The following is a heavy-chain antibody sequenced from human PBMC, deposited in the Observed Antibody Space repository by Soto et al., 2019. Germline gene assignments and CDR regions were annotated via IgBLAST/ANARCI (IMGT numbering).Heavy chain of an antibody. J-gene: IGHJ3*01. V-gene: IGHV2-5*02. CDR1: GFSLSADGVG. D-gene: IGHD2-2*01. CDR3: AHAYGGTSWPNDAFDV. Sequence: QITLRESGPTLVKPTQTLRLTCTFSGFSLSADGVGVGWIRQPPGKALEWLALIYWDDDRRYSPSLKSRLTTTKDTSKNQVVLTMTNMDAVDTATYYCAHAYGGTSWPNDAFDVWGQGTVVTVSS. CDR2: IYWDDDR.